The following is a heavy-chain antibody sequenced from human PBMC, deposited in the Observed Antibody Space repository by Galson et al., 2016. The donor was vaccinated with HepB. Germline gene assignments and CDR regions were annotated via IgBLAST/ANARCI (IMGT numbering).Heavy chain of an antibody. J-gene: IGHJ5*02. Sequence: SLRLSCAASGFTFEDYAMHWVRQAPGKGLEWVSGISWNSGNIVYADSVKGRFTISRDNAKNSLYLQMNSLRGEDTALYYCAKDGVVLYDFWSGHFDPWGQGILVTVSS. CDR2: ISWNSGNI. CDR3: AKDGVVLYDFWSGHFDP. CDR1: GFTFEDYA. D-gene: IGHD3-3*01. V-gene: IGHV3-9*01.